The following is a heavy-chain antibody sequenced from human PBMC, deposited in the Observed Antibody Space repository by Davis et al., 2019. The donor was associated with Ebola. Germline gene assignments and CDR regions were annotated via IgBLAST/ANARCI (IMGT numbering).Heavy chain of an antibody. CDR3: ARAGFYYYYGMDV. CDR1: GYTFTSYG. Sequence: AASVKVSCKASGYTFTSYGISWVRQAPGQGLEWMGWISAYNGNTNYAQKLQGRVTMTTDTSTSTAYMELRSLRSDDTAVYYCARAGFYYYYGMDVWGQGTTVTVSS. V-gene: IGHV1-18*01. J-gene: IGHJ6*02. D-gene: IGHD6-13*01. CDR2: ISAYNGNT.